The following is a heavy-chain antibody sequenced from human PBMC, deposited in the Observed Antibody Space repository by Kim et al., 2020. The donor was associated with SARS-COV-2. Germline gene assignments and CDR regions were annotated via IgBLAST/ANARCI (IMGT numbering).Heavy chain of an antibody. J-gene: IGHJ4*02. V-gene: IGHV3-74*01. CDR3: TRDLGWIVYDF. Sequence: ADSAKGRFTISRDKARNTLYLQMNSLRVEDTAVYYCTRDLGWIVYDFWGQGPLVAVSS. D-gene: IGHD3-22*01.